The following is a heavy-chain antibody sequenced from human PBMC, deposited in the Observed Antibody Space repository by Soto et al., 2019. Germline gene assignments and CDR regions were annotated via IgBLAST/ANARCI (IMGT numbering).Heavy chain of an antibody. V-gene: IGHV3-20*01. J-gene: IGHJ5*01. CDR1: GFTFDDYG. CDR2: INWNGGST. D-gene: IGHD4-4*01. Sequence: GGSLRLSCAASGFTFDDYGMSWVRQAPGKGLEWVSGINWNGGSTGYADSVKGRFTISRDNAKNSLYLQMNSLRAEDTALYHCARGLDYSNPHLFDYWGQEPWSPSPQ. CDR3: ARGLDYSNPHLFDY.